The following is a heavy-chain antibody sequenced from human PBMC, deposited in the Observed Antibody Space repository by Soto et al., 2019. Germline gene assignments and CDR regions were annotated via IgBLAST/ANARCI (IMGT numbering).Heavy chain of an antibody. CDR1: GYTFTNYW. Sequence: GESLKISCKGSGYTFTNYWIGWVRQMPGKGLEWMGIIYPGDSDTKYNPSFQGQVTISADKSITTTYLRWTSLKASDTATYYCAASIFYYGMDVWGQGTTVTVSS. CDR2: IYPGDSDT. J-gene: IGHJ6*02. V-gene: IGHV5-51*01. CDR3: AASIFYYGMDV.